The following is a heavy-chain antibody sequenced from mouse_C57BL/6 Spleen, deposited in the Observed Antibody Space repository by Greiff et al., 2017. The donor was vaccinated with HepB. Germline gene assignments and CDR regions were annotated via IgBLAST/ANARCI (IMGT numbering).Heavy chain of an antibody. CDR3: AREGSMGLRYAMDY. V-gene: IGHV1-82*01. Sequence: QVQLKESGPELVKPGASVKISCKASGYAFSSSWMNWVKQRPGKGLEWIGRIYPGDGDTNYNGKFKGKATLTADKSSSTAYMQLSSLTSEDSAVYYCAREGSMGLRYAMDYWGQGTSVTVSS. CDR2: IYPGDGDT. CDR1: GYAFSSSW. J-gene: IGHJ4*01. D-gene: IGHD2-10*02.